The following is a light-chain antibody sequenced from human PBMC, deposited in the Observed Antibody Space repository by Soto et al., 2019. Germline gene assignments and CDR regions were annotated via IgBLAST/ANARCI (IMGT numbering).Light chain of an antibody. V-gene: IGLV4-60*03. CDR3: ETWDSNTRV. Sequence: QLVLTLTSSASASLGSSVKLTCTLSSGHSSYIIAWHQQQPGKAPRYLMKLEGSGSYNKGSGVPDRFSGSSSGADRYLTIFNLQSEDEADYYCETWDSNTRVFGGGTKLTVL. CDR2: LEGSGSY. CDR1: SGHSSYI. J-gene: IGLJ2*01.